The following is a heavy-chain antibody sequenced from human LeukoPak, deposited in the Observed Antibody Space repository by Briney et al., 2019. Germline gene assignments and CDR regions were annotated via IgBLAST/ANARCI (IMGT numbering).Heavy chain of an antibody. J-gene: IGHJ4*02. CDR3: AKLWDSSGYYSPFDY. Sequence: AISGSGGSTCYADSVKGRFTISRDNSKNTLYLQMNSLRAEDTAVYYCAKLWDSSGYYSPFDYWGQGTLVTASS. V-gene: IGHV3-23*01. CDR2: ISGSGGST. D-gene: IGHD3-22*01.